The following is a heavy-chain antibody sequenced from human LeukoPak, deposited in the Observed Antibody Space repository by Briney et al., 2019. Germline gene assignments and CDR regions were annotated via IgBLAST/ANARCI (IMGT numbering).Heavy chain of an antibody. CDR3: ARETSGFDFGANDY. Sequence: GASVKVSCKADGYSFSNYGITWVRQAPGQGLEWMGWISAHNGNTDYAQILQGRVTLTTDTSTSTAYMELRSLRPDDTALYFCARETSGFDFGANDYWGQGTLVTVSS. CDR1: GYSFSNYG. V-gene: IGHV1-18*01. J-gene: IGHJ4*02. CDR2: ISAHNGNT. D-gene: IGHD5-12*01.